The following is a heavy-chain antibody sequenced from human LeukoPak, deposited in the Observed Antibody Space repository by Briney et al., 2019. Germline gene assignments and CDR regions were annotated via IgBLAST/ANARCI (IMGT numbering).Heavy chain of an antibody. CDR1: GGSISSYY. CDR2: IYYSGST. CDR3: ARTIAARDETQLFDY. D-gene: IGHD6-6*01. V-gene: IGHV4-59*08. J-gene: IGHJ4*02. Sequence: PSETLPLTCTVSGGSISSYYWSWIRQPPGKGLEWIGYIYYSGSTNYNPSLKSRVTISVDTSKNQFSLKLSSVTAADTAVYYCARTIAARDETQLFDYWGQGTLVTVSS.